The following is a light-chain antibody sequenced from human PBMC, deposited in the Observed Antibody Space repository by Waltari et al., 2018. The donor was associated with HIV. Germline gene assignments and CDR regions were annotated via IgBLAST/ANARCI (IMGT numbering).Light chain of an antibody. J-gene: IGLJ1*01. Sequence: QSALTQPASVSGSPGQSITISCTGTSSDVGGSNYVSWYQQHPGKAPKLIIYEVSNRPSGVSNRFSGSKSGNTASLTISGLQADDEAHYYCSSYTSSTTYVFGTGTKVTVL. CDR1: SSDVGGSNY. V-gene: IGLV2-14*01. CDR2: EVS. CDR3: SSYTSSTTYV.